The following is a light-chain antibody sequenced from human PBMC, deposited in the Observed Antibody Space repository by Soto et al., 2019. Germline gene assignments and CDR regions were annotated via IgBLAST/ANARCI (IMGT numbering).Light chain of an antibody. CDR2: RNN. Sequence: QSVLTQPPSASGTPGQGVTISCSGSSSNIGSSHVYWYQQLPGTAPKLLIYRNNQRPSGVPDRFSGSKSGTSASLAISGLRSEDEADFYCAAWDDSLNGPVFGGGTKLTVL. CDR1: SSNIGSSH. V-gene: IGLV1-47*01. J-gene: IGLJ3*02. CDR3: AAWDDSLNGPV.